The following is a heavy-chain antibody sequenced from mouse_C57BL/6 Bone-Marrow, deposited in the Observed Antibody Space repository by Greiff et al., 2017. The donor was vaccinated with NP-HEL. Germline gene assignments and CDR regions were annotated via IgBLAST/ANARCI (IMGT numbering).Heavy chain of an antibody. CDR2: ISGGGGNT. CDR3: ARQRGLTFAY. V-gene: IGHV5-9*01. CDR1: GFTFSSYT. D-gene: IGHD3-1*01. Sequence: EVKLMESGGGLVKPGGSLKLSCAASGFTFSSYTMSWVRQTPEKRLEWVATISGGGGNTYYPDSVKGRFTISRDNAKNTLYLQRSSLRSEDTALYYCARQRGLTFAYWGQGTLVTVSA. J-gene: IGHJ3*01.